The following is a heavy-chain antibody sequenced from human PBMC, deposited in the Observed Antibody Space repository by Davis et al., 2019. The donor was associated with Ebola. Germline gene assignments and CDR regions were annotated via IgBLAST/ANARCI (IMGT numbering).Heavy chain of an antibody. Sequence: GGSLRLSCAASEFIFSDYSMNWVRQAPGKGLEWVSSISPTSFYIHYADSVKGRLTISRDNARNSLFLEMNTLRAEDTGVYYCASGLGGDGDSMHWGRGTLVTVSS. CDR1: EFIFSDYS. D-gene: IGHD3-16*01. J-gene: IGHJ4*02. CDR2: ISPTSFYI. V-gene: IGHV3-21*01. CDR3: ASGLGGDGDSMH.